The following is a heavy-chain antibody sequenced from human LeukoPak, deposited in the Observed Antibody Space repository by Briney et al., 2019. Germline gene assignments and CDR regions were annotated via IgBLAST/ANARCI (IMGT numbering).Heavy chain of an antibody. D-gene: IGHD4-17*01. V-gene: IGHV3-23*01. CDR1: GFTFRSHA. CDR3: ATPRGTVTTGAVY. J-gene: IGHJ4*02. Sequence: AGGSLRLSCAASGFTFRSHAMSWVRQAPGKGLEWVAAISSSGISTYYADAVKGRFTISRDNSKNTLYLQMNNLRAEDTAVYYCATPRGTVTTGAVYWGQRTLVTVSS. CDR2: ISSSGIST.